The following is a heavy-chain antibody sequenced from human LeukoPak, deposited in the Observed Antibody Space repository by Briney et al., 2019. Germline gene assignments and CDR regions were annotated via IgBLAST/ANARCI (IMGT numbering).Heavy chain of an antibody. V-gene: IGHV3-74*03. CDR3: ARDRGHAYFFDY. CDR2: VNTDGSST. CDR1: GFTFNIHW. J-gene: IGHJ4*02. Sequence: GGSLRLSCAASGFTFNIHWMHWVSQVPGKGLVWVARVNTDGSSTTYADSVKGRFTISRDNAKDTLYLQMNTLRAEDTAMYYCARDRGHAYFFDYWGQGTLVTVSS. D-gene: IGHD2-2*01.